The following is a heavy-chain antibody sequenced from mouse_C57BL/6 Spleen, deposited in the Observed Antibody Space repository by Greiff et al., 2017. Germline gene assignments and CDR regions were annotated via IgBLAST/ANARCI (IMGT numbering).Heavy chain of an antibody. V-gene: IGHV1-55*01. Sequence: QVQLQQPGAELVKPGASVTMSCKASGYTFTSYWITWVKQRPGQGLEWIGDLYPGSGSTNYNEKFKSKATLTVDTSSSTAYMQLSSLTSEDSAVYYCARVTTVVANWYFDVWGTGTTVTVSS. CDR3: ARVTTVVANWYFDV. CDR2: LYPGSGST. CDR1: GYTFTSYW. J-gene: IGHJ1*03. D-gene: IGHD1-1*01.